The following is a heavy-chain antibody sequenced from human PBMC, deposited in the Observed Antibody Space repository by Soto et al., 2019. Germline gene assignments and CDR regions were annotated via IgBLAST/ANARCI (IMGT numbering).Heavy chain of an antibody. D-gene: IGHD4-17*01. CDR2: INPNTGGT. J-gene: IGHJ4*02. Sequence: GASVKVSCKASGGTFSSYAISWLRQAPGQGLEWMGWINPNTGGTKYTEKFQGRVTMTRDMSITTGYMEVSGLRFDDTAVYYCATYYGEYVGYWGQGTQVTVSS. V-gene: IGHV1-2*02. CDR1: GGTFSSYA. CDR3: ATYYGEYVGY.